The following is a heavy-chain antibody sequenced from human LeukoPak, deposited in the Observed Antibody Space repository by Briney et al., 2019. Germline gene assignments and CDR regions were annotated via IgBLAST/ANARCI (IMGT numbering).Heavy chain of an antibody. CDR1: GFTFSSYW. Sequence: GGSLRLSCAASGFTFSSYWMSWVRQAPGKGLEWVANIKQDGSEKYYVDSVKGRFTISSDNAKNSLYLQMNSLRAEDTAVYYCANVDIVATPPYYYYYGMDVWGQGTTVTVSS. CDR2: IKQDGSEK. CDR3: ANVDIVATPPYYYYYGMDV. J-gene: IGHJ6*02. V-gene: IGHV3-7*01. D-gene: IGHD5-12*01.